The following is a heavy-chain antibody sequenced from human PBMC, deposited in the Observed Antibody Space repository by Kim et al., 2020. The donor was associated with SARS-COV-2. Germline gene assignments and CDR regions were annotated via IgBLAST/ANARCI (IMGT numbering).Heavy chain of an antibody. D-gene: IGHD3-22*01. Sequence: PSLKSRVTRSVDTSKTQFSLKLSSVTAADTAVYYCARDLYDSSGYPDAFDIWGQGTMVTVSS. V-gene: IGHV4-30-2*05. J-gene: IGHJ3*02. CDR3: ARDLYDSSGYPDAFDI.